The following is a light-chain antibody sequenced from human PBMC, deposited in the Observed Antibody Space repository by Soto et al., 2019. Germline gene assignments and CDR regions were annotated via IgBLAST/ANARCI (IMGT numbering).Light chain of an antibody. J-gene: IGLJ1*01. CDR1: SSDVGGYNY. CDR2: GNS. Sequence: QSALTQPRSVSGSPGQSVTISCTGNSSDVGGYNYVSWYQQLPGTAPKLLIYGNSNRPSGVPDRFAGSKSGTSASLAITGLQAADEADYYCQSYDSSLSGSGVFGTGTKRTVL. V-gene: IGLV2-11*01. CDR3: QSYDSSLSGSGV.